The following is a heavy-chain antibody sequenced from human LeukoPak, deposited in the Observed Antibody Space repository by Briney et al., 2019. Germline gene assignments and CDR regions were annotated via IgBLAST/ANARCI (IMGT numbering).Heavy chain of an antibody. J-gene: IGHJ5*02. Sequence: SSETLSLTCTVSGGSISSYYWSWIRQPPGKGLEWIGTIYYSGSTYYNPSLKSRVTISVDTSKNQFSLKLNSVTAADTAVYYCARIQLWFHWFDPWGQGTLVTVSS. CDR3: ARIQLWFHWFDP. CDR1: GGSISSYY. V-gene: IGHV4-39*07. CDR2: IYYSGST. D-gene: IGHD5-18*01.